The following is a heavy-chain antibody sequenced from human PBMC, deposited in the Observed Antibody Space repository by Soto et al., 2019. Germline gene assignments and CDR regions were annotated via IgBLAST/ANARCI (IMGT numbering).Heavy chain of an antibody. Sequence: PGGDLRLSCYASRFTFGCYAMSWVRQSPGKGLEWVSGITGNAANTVYADSVKGRFTISRDNSKNALYLQLNSLRAEDTAVYFCAKAARDCGGDCYSSYFDSWGQGALVTGSS. J-gene: IGHJ4*02. CDR2: ITGNAANT. CDR3: AKAARDCGGDCYSSYFDS. CDR1: RFTFGCYA. D-gene: IGHD2-21*02. V-gene: IGHV3-23*01.